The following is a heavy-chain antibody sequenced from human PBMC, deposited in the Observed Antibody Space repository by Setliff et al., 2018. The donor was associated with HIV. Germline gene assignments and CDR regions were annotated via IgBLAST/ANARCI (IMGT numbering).Heavy chain of an antibody. CDR1: GGSISSYY. V-gene: IGHV4-4*07. Sequence: SETLSLTCTVSGGSISSYYWSWIRQPAGKGLEWIGRIYPSGSTSYNPSLKSRVTMSVDTSKNQISLKLSSVTAADTAVYYCAGEKSGAGLLVAFDIWAKGQWSPSPQ. CDR2: IYPSGST. CDR3: AGEKSGAGLLVAFDI. J-gene: IGHJ3*02. D-gene: IGHD3-10*01.